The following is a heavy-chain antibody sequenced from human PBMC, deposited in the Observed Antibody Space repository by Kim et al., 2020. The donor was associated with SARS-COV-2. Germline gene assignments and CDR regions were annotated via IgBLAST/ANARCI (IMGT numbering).Heavy chain of an antibody. CDR3: ARVSVGSKNYYGMDV. D-gene: IGHD1-26*01. J-gene: IGHJ6*02. Sequence: VSVKSRITINPDTSNNQFSLHLNSVTPEDTAVYYCARVSVGSKNYYGMDVWGQGTTVTVSS. V-gene: IGHV6-1*01.